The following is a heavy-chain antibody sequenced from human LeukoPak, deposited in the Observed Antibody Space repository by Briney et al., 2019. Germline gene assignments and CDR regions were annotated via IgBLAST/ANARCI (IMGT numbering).Heavy chain of an antibody. CDR3: ARETPYGSGSYPFDY. Sequence: SETLSLTCTVSGGSISSSSYYWGWIRQPPGKGLEWIGYIYNSGSTNNNPSLKSRVTISVDTSKKQFSLKLSSVTAADTAVYYCARETPYGSGSYPFDYWGQGILVTVSS. J-gene: IGHJ4*02. CDR2: IYNSGST. D-gene: IGHD3-10*01. CDR1: GGSISSSSYY. V-gene: IGHV4-61*01.